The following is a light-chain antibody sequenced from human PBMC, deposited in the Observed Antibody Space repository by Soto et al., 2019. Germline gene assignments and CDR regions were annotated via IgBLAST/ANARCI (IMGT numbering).Light chain of an antibody. V-gene: IGKV3-20*01. CDR2: DAS. J-gene: IGKJ5*01. CDR1: QSASSNY. Sequence: PGERATLSCMASQSASSNYLAWYQQKPGQAPRLLIYDASRRATGIPDRFSGSGSGTDFTLTISRLEPEDFAVYYCQQYGGSPPSTFGQGTRLEIK. CDR3: QQYGGSPPST.